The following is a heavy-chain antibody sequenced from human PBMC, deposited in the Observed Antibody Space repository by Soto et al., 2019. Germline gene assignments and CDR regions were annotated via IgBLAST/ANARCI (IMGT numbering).Heavy chain of an antibody. Sequence: ASVKDSCQASGYSFSDYHIHWVRQAPGQGLEWLGLINPKSGGTSSAQKFQGWVTMTRDTSISTAYMELTRLRSDDTAVYFCAREHSTDCSNGVCSFFYNHEMDVWGQGTTVTVSS. CDR2: INPKSGGT. V-gene: IGHV1-2*04. CDR3: AREHSTDCSNGVCSFFYNHEMDV. J-gene: IGHJ6*02. CDR1: GYSFSDYH. D-gene: IGHD2-8*01.